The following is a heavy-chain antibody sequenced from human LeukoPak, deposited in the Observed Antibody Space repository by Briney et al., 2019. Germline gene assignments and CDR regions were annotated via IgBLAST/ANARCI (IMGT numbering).Heavy chain of an antibody. CDR3: RNGWNGYDRFDS. V-gene: IGHV3-23*01. D-gene: IGHD5-12*01. CDR2: ISGSGGST. J-gene: IGHJ4*02. CDR1: GFTFSSYA. Sequence: QPGGSLRLSCAASGFTFSSYAMSWVRQAPGKGVEWVSGISGSGGSTYPADSVKGQSTIPRAHPKNTLSLHMTRLRAEDTAVYYCRNGWNGYDRFDSWGARTLVTVS.